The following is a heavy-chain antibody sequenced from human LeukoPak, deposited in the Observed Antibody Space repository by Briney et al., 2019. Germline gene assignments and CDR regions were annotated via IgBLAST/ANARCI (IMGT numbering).Heavy chain of an antibody. CDR2: IASDGSST. J-gene: IGHJ4*02. V-gene: IGHV3-74*01. Sequence: GVTLRLSCAASGFTFSSYWMNWVRQAPGKGLVWVSRIASDGSSTTYADSVKGRFSISRDNAKNTLYLQMNSLRVEDTAVYYCARGRPHGNDYWGQGTLVTVSS. CDR3: ARGRPHGNDY. CDR1: GFTFSSYW. D-gene: IGHD4-23*01.